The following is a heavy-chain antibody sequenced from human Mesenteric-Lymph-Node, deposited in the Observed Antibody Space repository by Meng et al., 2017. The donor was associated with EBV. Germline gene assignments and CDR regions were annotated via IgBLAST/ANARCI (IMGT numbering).Heavy chain of an antibody. Sequence: QVQVTGSGPGLGKPSGTLSLPCSVSGGDISSSSWWSWVRQPPGKGLEWLGEIYDGGFTNYNPSLKSRVTISLDKSKNQFSLKLTSVTAADTAVYYCARKDGNGWWYFDLWGRGTLVTVSS. CDR2: IYDGGFT. J-gene: IGHJ2*01. CDR3: ARKDGNGWWYFDL. D-gene: IGHD6-19*01. V-gene: IGHV4-4*02. CDR1: GGDISSSSW.